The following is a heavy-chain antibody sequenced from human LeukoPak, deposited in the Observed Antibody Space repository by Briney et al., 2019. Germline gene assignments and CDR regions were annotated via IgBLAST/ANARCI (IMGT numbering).Heavy chain of an antibody. J-gene: IGHJ6*02. V-gene: IGHV1-46*01. CDR2: INPSGGST. CDR3: ARYPGIAVAGSDYYYYYGMDV. CDR1: GYTFTSYY. D-gene: IGHD6-19*01. Sequence: ASEKVSCKASGYTFTSYYMHWVRQAPGQGLEWMGIINPSGGSTSYAQKFQGRVTMTRDTPTSTVYMELSSLRSEDTAVYYCARYPGIAVAGSDYYYYYGMDVWGQGTTVTVSS.